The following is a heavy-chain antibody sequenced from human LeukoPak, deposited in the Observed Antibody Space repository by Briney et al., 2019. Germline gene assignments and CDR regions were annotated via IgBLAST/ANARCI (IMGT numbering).Heavy chain of an antibody. D-gene: IGHD5-24*01. CDR1: VFTFRNFA. Sequence: SGGSLRLSCAASVFTFRNFAMSWVRQAPGRAREWVSSISGSGGGQYCADSVTGRLTISRGNSKDTLYWEMNSLRAEDTAVYDCAKDRDGGGDYWGQRDLGTVSS. CDR2: ISGSGGGQ. V-gene: IGHV3-23*01. J-gene: IGHJ4*02. CDR3: AKDRDGGGDY.